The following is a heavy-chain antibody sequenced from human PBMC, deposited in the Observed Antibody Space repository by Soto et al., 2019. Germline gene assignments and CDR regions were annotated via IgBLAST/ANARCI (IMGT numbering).Heavy chain of an antibody. J-gene: IGHJ4*02. CDR1: GASISRYY. D-gene: IGHD2-21*02. CDR3: ASSPLVDCGGDCYLDH. V-gene: IGHV4-59*01. CDR2: MYYSGTT. Sequence: PSETLSLTCTVSGASISRYYWSWIRQPPGKGLEWIGYMYYSGTTNYNPSLKSRVTLSLDSSKNQISLRLSSVTAADTAVYFCASSPLVDCGGDCYLDHWGQGTLVSVSS.